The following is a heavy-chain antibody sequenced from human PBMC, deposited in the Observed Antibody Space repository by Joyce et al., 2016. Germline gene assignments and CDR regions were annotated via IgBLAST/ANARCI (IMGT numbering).Heavy chain of an antibody. Sequence: QLQLQESGPGLVKPSETLSLTCTVSGGSISSSSYYWGWLRQPPGKGLEWIGSISYSGITYYNPSLRSRVTISVDTSKNQFSLKLSYVTAADTAVFYCARQWGYYDSSGYYSGDAFDIWGQETMVTVSS. D-gene: IGHD3-22*01. V-gene: IGHV4-39*01. CDR3: ARQWGYYDSSGYYSGDAFDI. J-gene: IGHJ3*02. CDR2: ISYSGIT. CDR1: GGSISSSSYY.